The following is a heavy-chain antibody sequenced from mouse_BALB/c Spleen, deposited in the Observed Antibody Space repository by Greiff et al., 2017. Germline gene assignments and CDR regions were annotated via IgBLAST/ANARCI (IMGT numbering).Heavy chain of an antibody. V-gene: IGHV1-7*01. Sequence: VKLVESGAELAKPGASVKMSCKASGYTFTSYWMHWVKQRPGQGLEWIGYINPSTGYTEYNQKFKDKATLTADKSSSTAYMQLSSLTSEDSAVYYCARWRGYGSYAMDYWGQGTSVTVSS. CDR3: ARWRGYGSYAMDY. CDR2: INPSTGYT. CDR1: GYTFTSYW. J-gene: IGHJ4*01. D-gene: IGHD2-10*02.